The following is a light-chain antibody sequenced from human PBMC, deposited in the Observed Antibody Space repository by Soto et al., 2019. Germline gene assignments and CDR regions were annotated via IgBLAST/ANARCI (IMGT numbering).Light chain of an antibody. Sequence: DIQMTQSPSTLSASVGDRVTITCRASQSIRDYLAWYQQKPGKAPKLLIYRASSLESEVPSRFSGRGSGTDFTLTISGLQPDDFATYYCQQHYNYPTFGQGTKVDIK. V-gene: IGKV1-5*03. J-gene: IGKJ1*01. CDR3: QQHYNYPT. CDR2: RAS. CDR1: QSIRDY.